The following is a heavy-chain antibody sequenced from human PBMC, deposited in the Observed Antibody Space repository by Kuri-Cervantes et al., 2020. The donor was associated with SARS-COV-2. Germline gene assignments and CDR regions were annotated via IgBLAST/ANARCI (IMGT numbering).Heavy chain of an antibody. Sequence: ASAKVSCKASGYTFTSYYMHWVRQAPGQGLEWMGIINPSGGSTSYAQKFQGRVTMTRDTSTSTVYMELSSLRSEDTAVYYCARALGSRWYEDAFDIWGQGTMVTVSS. CDR3: ARALGSRWYEDAFDI. J-gene: IGHJ3*02. V-gene: IGHV1-46*01. CDR2: INPSGGST. CDR1: GYTFTSYY. D-gene: IGHD6-13*01.